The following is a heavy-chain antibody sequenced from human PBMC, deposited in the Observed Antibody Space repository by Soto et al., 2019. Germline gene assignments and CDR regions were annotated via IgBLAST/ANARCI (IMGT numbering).Heavy chain of an antibody. CDR1: GFPFGSHG. CDR2: IWYDGSHK. Sequence: QVQVVESGGGVVQSGGSLRLSCEASGFPFGSHGMHWVRQAPGKGLEWVAFIWYDGSHKDYAASVRGRFTISKDDSKNTFYLDMDNLRGEDTATYYCARDVAATGAARWLDPWGQGTLVSVSS. V-gene: IGHV3-33*01. D-gene: IGHD6-13*01. J-gene: IGHJ5*02. CDR3: ARDVAATGAARWLDP.